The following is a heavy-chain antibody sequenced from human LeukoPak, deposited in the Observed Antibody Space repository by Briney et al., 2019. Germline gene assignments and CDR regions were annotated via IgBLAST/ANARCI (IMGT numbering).Heavy chain of an antibody. CDR1: GGSISSYY. D-gene: IGHD4-11*01. Sequence: PSETLSLTCTVSGGSISSYYWGWIRQPPGKGLEWIGSMYYSGSTYYNPSLKSRVTISVDTSKNQFSLKLSSVTAADTAVYYCAREGGLQHHFDYWGQGTLVTVSS. CDR2: MYYSGST. CDR3: AREGGLQHHFDY. J-gene: IGHJ4*02. V-gene: IGHV4-39*07.